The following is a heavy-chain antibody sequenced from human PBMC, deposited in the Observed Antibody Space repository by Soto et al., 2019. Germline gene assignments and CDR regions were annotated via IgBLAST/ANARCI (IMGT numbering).Heavy chain of an antibody. Sequence: EVHLVQSGAEVKKPGESLRISCKGSGYSFNNYWIGWARQRPGKGLEWLGSIYPTDSETRYSPSFQGQVTTSADKSMTTAYLEWGSLRASDTAIYYCARHFSHQSERDYWGQGTQVTVSS. D-gene: IGHD2-2*01. CDR3: ARHFSHQSERDY. V-gene: IGHV5-51*01. J-gene: IGHJ4*02. CDR1: GYSFNNYW. CDR2: IYPTDSET.